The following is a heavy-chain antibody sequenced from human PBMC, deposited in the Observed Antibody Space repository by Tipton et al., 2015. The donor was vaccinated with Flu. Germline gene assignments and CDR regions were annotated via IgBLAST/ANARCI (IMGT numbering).Heavy chain of an antibody. V-gene: IGHV3-23*01. J-gene: IGHJ4*02. CDR1: GFTFNRYA. D-gene: IGHD6-19*01. Sequence: SLRLSCAASGFTFNRYAMSWVRQAPGKGPEWLSAVSGGGGITYFADSVRGRFTISRDNSKNTLYLQMNSLTAEDTAIYYCVKVIPELVAGLDYWGQGTLVTVSS. CDR3: VKVIPELVAGLDY. CDR2: VSGGGGIT.